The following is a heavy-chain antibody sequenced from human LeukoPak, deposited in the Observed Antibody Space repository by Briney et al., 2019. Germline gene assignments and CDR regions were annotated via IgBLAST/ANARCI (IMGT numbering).Heavy chain of an antibody. J-gene: IGHJ3*02. V-gene: IGHV3-30-3*01. CDR3: ARVSSAVDAFDI. Sequence: GRSLRLSCAASGFTFSSYAMHWVRQAPGEGLEWVAVISYDGSNKYYADSVKGRFTISRDNSKNTLYLQMNSLGAEDTAVYYCARVSSAVDAFDIWGQGTMVTVSS. D-gene: IGHD6-25*01. CDR2: ISYDGSNK. CDR1: GFTFSSYA.